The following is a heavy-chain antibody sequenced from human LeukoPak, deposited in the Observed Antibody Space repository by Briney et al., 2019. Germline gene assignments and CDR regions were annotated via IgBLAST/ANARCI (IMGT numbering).Heavy chain of an antibody. J-gene: IGHJ4*02. CDR2: IYYSGST. D-gene: IGHD3-10*01. Sequence: PSETLSLTCSVPGGSISSSDNYWAWIRQPPGKGLEWIGSIYYSGSTYYNPSLDSRVTISLDTSKNQFSLRLTSVTAADTAVYYCARRSMVRGLRAFDFWGQGTLITVSS. CDR1: GGSISSSDNY. CDR3: ARRSMVRGLRAFDF. V-gene: IGHV4-39*01.